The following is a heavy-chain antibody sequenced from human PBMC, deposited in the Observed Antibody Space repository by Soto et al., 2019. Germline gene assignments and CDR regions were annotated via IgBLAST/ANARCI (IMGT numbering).Heavy chain of an antibody. CDR2: VSTNDDRT. D-gene: IGHD3-22*01. J-gene: IGHJ4*02. V-gene: IGHV1-18*01. CDR3: ARELNTESSAYYSFAF. CDR1: GYIFTAYG. Sequence: QVQLVQSGPEVKMPGASVKVSCKTSGYIFTAYGLAWLRQAPGQRPEWMGWVSTNDDRTNYAQKFQGRVTMTTDRSTTTTSMELRILRPDDTAVYYCARELNTESSAYYSFAFWGQGTLVTVSS.